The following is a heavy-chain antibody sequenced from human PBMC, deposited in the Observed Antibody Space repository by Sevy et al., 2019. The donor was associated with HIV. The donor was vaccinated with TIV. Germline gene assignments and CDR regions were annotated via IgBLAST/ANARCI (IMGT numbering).Heavy chain of an antibody. CDR2: ISSSGSTI. CDR3: ARAGGNPTLKAPGYWYFDL. J-gene: IGHJ2*01. Sequence: GGSLRLSCAASGFTFSSYEMNWVRQAPGKGLEWVSYISSSGSTIYYADSVKGRFTISRDNAKNSLYLQMNSLRAEDTAVYYCARAGGNPTLKAPGYWYFDLWGRGTLVTVSS. D-gene: IGHD2-15*01. V-gene: IGHV3-48*03. CDR1: GFTFSSYE.